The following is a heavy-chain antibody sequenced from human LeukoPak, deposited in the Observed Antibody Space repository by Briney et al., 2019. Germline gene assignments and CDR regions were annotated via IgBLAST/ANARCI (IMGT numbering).Heavy chain of an antibody. CDR1: GYTFTGYY. D-gene: IGHD3-16*02. CDR3: ARDVIMGTYDY. Sequence: GASVRVSCKASGYTFTGYYIHWVRQAPGQRLEWLGWINPYSGATNYAQKFQARVTMTRDTSTVTAYMELSRLTSDDTAVYYCARDVIMGTYDYWGQGTLVAVSS. J-gene: IGHJ4*02. CDR2: INPYSGAT. V-gene: IGHV1-2*02.